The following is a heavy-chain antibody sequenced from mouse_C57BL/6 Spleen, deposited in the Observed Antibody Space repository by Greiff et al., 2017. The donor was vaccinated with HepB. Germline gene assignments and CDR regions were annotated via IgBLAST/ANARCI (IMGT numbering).Heavy chain of an antibody. D-gene: IGHD3-2*02. J-gene: IGHJ4*01. Sequence: QVQLQQSGAELVMPGASVKLSCKASGYTFTSYWMHWVKQRPGQGLEWIGEIDPSDSYTNYNQKFKGKSTLTVDKSSSTAYMQLSSLTSEDSAVYYCARRDGSSGLLDYWGQGTSVTVSS. V-gene: IGHV1-69*01. CDR1: GYTFTSYW. CDR3: ARRDGSSGLLDY. CDR2: IDPSDSYT.